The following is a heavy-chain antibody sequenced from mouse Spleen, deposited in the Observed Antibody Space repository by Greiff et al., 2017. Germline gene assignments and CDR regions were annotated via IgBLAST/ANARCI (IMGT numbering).Heavy chain of an antibody. V-gene: IGHV2-6-5*01. Sequence: VHPVESGPGLVAPSQSLPITCTVSGFSLTDYGVSWIRQPPGKGLEWLGVIWGGGSTYYNSALKSRLSISKDNSKSQVFLKMNSLQTDDTAMYYCAKQKYGNPYFDYWGQGTTLTVSS. J-gene: IGHJ2*01. CDR2: IWGGGST. D-gene: IGHD2-1*01. CDR1: GFSLTDYG. CDR3: AKQKYGNPYFDY.